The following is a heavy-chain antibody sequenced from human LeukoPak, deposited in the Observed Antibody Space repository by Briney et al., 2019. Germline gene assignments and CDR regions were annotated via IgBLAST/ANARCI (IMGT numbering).Heavy chain of an antibody. CDR3: ARAKYDFWSGYYLPNFDY. CDR1: GDSISTSNSY. D-gene: IGHD3-3*01. CDR2: IYYSGST. V-gene: IGHV4-39*07. Sequence: SETLSLTCTVSGDSISTSNSYWGWIRQPPGKGLEWIGSIYYSGSTYYNPSLKSRVTISVDTSKNQFSLKLSSVTAADTAVYYCARAKYDFWSGYYLPNFDYWGQGTLVTVSS. J-gene: IGHJ4*02.